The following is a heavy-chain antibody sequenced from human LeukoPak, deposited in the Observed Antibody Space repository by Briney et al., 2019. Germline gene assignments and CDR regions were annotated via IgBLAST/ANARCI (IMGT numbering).Heavy chain of an antibody. CDR2: IYYSGNT. V-gene: IGHV4-31*03. D-gene: IGHD6-19*01. Sequence: SQTLSLTCTVSGGSISSGDYYWSWIRQHPGKGLEWIGYIYYSGNTYYNPSLKSRVTISVDTSKNQFSLNLNSVTAADTAIYYCARVGYSSGWYRAYFDYWGQGTLVTVSS. J-gene: IGHJ4*02. CDR3: ARVGYSSGWYRAYFDY. CDR1: GGSISSGDYY.